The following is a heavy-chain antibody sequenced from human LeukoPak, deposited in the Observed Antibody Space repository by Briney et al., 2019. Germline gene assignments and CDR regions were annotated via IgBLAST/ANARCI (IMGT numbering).Heavy chain of an antibody. Sequence: GSLRLSCAASGFTFSSYWMSWVRQAPGKGLGWVANIKQDGSEKYYVDSVKGRFTISRDNAKNSLYLQMNSLRAEDTAVYYCARAVIAARPPQAWFDPWGQGTLVTVSS. CDR3: ARAVIAARPPQAWFDP. V-gene: IGHV3-7*04. J-gene: IGHJ5*02. CDR1: GFTFSSYW. CDR2: IKQDGSEK. D-gene: IGHD6-6*01.